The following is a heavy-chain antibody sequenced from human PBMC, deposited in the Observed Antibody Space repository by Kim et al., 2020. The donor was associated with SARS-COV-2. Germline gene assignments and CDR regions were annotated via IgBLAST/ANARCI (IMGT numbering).Heavy chain of an antibody. CDR3: AREYSSGWYVDY. CDR1: GYTFTNYV. D-gene: IGHD6-19*01. CDR2: INPGTGDT. J-gene: IGHJ4*02. Sequence: ASVKVSCKASGYTFTNYVMHWVRQAPGQRLEWMGWINPGTGDTKYSQKFQGRVTFTRDTSATTAYLELSSLRSEDTAVYYCAREYSSGWYVDYWGQGTLVAVSS. V-gene: IGHV1-3*01.